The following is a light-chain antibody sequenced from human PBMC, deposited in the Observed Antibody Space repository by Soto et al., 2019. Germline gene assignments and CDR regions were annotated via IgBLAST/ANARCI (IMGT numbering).Light chain of an antibody. V-gene: IGKV1-5*01. CDR3: QHYNSYSWT. CDR1: QSITIW. Sequence: DIQMTQSPSTLSASVGDGVTITCRASQSITIWLAWYQQKPGKAPKLLIFDASSLESGVPSRFSGSGSGTEFTLTISSLQPDDFATYYCQHYNSYSWTFGQGTKVEIK. CDR2: DAS. J-gene: IGKJ1*01.